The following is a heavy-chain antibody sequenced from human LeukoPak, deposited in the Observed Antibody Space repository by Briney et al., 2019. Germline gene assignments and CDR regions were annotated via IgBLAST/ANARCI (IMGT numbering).Heavy chain of an antibody. V-gene: IGHV1-18*01. CDR2: ISPYTTKT. CDR3: AREGGVGPSAPPDYYSYQMDV. D-gene: IGHD1-26*01. J-gene: IGHJ6*03. CDR1: GYTFISYG. Sequence: GASVKVSCKAAGYTFISYGITWVRQAPGQGLEWMGWISPYTTKTNYAQSLHGIVTMTTDTTTRTAYMELRSLRSDDTAVYYCAREGGVGPSAPPDYYSYQMDVWGKGTTVTVSS.